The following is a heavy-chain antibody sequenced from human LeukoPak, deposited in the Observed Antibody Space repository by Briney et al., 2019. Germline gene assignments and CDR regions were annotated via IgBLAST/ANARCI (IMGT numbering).Heavy chain of an antibody. CDR3: ARDLGGLNWYFDL. D-gene: IGHD4/OR15-4a*01. V-gene: IGHV1-69*04. Sequence: ASVKVSCKASGGTFSSYAISWVRQAPGQGLEWMGRIIPILGIANYAQKFQGRVTITADKSTSTAYMELSSLRSEDTAVYYCARDLGGLNWYFDLWGRGTLVTVSS. CDR1: GGTFSSYA. J-gene: IGHJ2*01. CDR2: IIPILGIA.